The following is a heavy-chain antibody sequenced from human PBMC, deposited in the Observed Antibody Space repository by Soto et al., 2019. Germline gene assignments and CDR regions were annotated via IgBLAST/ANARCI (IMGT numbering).Heavy chain of an antibody. CDR1: GASVSSGSYY. V-gene: IGHV4-61*01. CDR3: ARALSTNDGWLDP. D-gene: IGHD2-8*01. CDR2: SYYTGTT. J-gene: IGHJ5*02. Sequence: QVQLQESGPGLVRPSETLSLTCTVSGASVSSGSYYWTWIRQPPGKGLEWIGYSYYTGTTDYNPSLKKRVTISINTSKNQISLNLSSMTAADTAVYYCARALSTNDGWLDPWGQGTLVSVSS.